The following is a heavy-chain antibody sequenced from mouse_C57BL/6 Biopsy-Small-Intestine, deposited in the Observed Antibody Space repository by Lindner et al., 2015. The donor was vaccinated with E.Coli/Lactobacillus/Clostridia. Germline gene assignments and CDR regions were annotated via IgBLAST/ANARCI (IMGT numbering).Heavy chain of an antibody. V-gene: IGHV1-84*02. CDR2: INADNGNT. D-gene: IGHD1-1*02. J-gene: IGHJ4*01. CDR3: ARASDYYGSGSPFGY. CDR1: EYTFTSYA. Sequence: SVKVSCKASEYTFTSYAMYGCARPPDQRLEWMGWINADNGNTKYSQKFQGRVTITRDTSASTAYMELSSLRSEDTAVYYCARASDYYGSGSPFGYWGQGTLVTVSS.